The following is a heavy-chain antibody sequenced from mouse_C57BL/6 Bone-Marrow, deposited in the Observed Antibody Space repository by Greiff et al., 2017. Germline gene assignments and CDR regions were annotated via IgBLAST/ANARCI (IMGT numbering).Heavy chain of an antibody. CDR1: GYTFTDYY. J-gene: IGHJ2*01. V-gene: IGHV1-26*01. CDR3: ARAGTPYYFDY. CDR2: INPNNGGT. Sequence: EVQLQQSGPELVKPGASVKISCKASGYTFTDYYMNWVKQSHGKSLEWIGDINPNNGGTSYNQKFKGKATLTVDKSSSTAYMEPRSLTSEDSAVYYCARAGTPYYFDYWGQGTTLTVSS. D-gene: IGHD3-3*01.